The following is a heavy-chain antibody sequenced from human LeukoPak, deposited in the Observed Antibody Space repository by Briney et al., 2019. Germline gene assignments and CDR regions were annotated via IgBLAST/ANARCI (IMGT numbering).Heavy chain of an antibody. J-gene: IGHJ3*02. CDR3: ARDRAAAGPDHDAFDI. Sequence: GESLKISCKGSGYSFTSYWIGWVRQMPGKGLEWMGIIYPGDSDTRYSPSFQGQVTISADKSISTAYLQWSSLKASDTAMYYCARDRAAAGPDHDAFDIWGQGTMVTVSS. CDR1: GYSFTSYW. D-gene: IGHD6-13*01. CDR2: IYPGDSDT. V-gene: IGHV5-51*01.